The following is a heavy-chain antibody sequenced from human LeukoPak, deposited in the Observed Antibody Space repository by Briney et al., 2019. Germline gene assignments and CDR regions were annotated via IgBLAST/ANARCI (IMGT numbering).Heavy chain of an antibody. D-gene: IGHD5-18*01. CDR3: AKGHARGYSYGYNDY. CDR1: GFTFSSYW. Sequence: GGSLRLSCAASGFTFSSYWMHWVRQAPGKGLVWVSRINSDGSSTSYADSVKGRFTISRDNSKNTLYLQMNSLRAEDTAVYYCAKGHARGYSYGYNDYWGQGTLVTVSS. J-gene: IGHJ4*02. V-gene: IGHV3-74*01. CDR2: INSDGSST.